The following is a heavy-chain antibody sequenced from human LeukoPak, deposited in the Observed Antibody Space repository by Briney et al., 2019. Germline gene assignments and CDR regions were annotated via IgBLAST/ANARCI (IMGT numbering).Heavy chain of an antibody. D-gene: IGHD2-15*01. V-gene: IGHV4-39*02. Sequence: SETLSLTCTVSGGSISSSSYYWGWIRQPPGKGLEWIGSIYYSGSTYYNPSLKSRVTISVDRSKNHFSLRLSSVTAADTAVYYCVRGENVVAATRRWGQGTLVTVSS. CDR2: IYYSGST. CDR3: VRGENVVAATRR. J-gene: IGHJ4*02. CDR1: GGSISSSSYY.